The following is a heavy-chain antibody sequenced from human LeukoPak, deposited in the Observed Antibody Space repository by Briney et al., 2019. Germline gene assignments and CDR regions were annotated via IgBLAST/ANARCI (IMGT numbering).Heavy chain of an antibody. CDR1: AFTFSSYL. J-gene: IGHJ4*02. CDR2: IGGDSGNT. D-gene: IGHD2-8*01. CDR3: AKYAGGGYCTNGVCYHDDY. V-gene: IGHV3-23*01. Sequence: GGSLRLSCAASAFTFSSYLMSWVRQAPGKGLEWVSAIGGDSGNTFYADSVKGRFTISRDNSKNTLYLQMNSLRAEDTAVYYCAKYAGGGYCTNGVCYHDDYWGQGTLVTVSS.